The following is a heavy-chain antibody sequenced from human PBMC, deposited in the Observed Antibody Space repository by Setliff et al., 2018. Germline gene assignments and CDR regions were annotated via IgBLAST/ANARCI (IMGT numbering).Heavy chain of an antibody. J-gene: IGHJ3*02. D-gene: IGHD6-19*01. V-gene: IGHV4-38-2*01. CDR1: GYSISSGYY. CDR2: IYRSGST. Sequence: SETLSLTCAVSGYSISSGYYWGWIRQAPGKGLEWIASIYRSGSTNYNPSLKSRVTISVDTSKNQFSLKLSSVTAADTAVYYCARGWGSGWSKEGAFDIWGQGTMVTVSS. CDR3: ARGWGSGWSKEGAFDI.